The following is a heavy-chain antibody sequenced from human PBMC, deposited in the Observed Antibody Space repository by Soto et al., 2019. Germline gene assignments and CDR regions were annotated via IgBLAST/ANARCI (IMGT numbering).Heavy chain of an antibody. CDR2: IYYSGST. CDR1: GDSISSYY. D-gene: IGHD4-17*01. V-gene: IGHV4-59*01. J-gene: IGHJ4*02. CDR3: ARGRTTVVTLFDD. Sequence: LSLTCTVSGDSISSYYWSWIRQPPGKGLEWIGFIYYSGSTNYNPSLKSRVTISVDASKNQFSLKLSSVTAADTAVYYCARGRTTVVTLFDDWGQGTLVTVSS.